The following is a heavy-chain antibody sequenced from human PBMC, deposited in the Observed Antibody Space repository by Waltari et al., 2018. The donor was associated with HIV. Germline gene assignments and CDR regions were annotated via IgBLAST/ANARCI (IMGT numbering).Heavy chain of an antibody. CDR2: ISTSSSYI. J-gene: IGHJ4*02. CDR3: ARGTYNDFWSGYYTRPSYFDY. CDR1: GFSFSNYS. D-gene: IGHD3-3*01. Sequence: EVQLVESGGGLVKPGGSLRLSCAASGFSFSNYSRNWVRQTAGKGLEWLSSISTSSSYIYYADAAKGRFTISRDNAKNSLYLEMSSLRGEDTAIYYCARGTYNDFWSGYYTRPSYFDYWGQGTLVTVSS. V-gene: IGHV3-21*01.